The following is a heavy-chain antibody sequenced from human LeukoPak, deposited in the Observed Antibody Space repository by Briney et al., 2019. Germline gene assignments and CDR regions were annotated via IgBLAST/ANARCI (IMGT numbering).Heavy chain of an antibody. CDR1: GGSISSGGYY. CDR2: IYYSGST. D-gene: IGHD2-15*01. V-gene: IGHV4-31*11. Sequence: PSETLSLTCAVSGGSISSGGYYWSWIRQHPGKGLEWIGYIYYSGSTYYNPSLKSRVTISVDTSKNQFSLKLSSATAADTAVYYCARAATGWFDPWGQGTLVTVSS. J-gene: IGHJ5*02. CDR3: ARAATGWFDP.